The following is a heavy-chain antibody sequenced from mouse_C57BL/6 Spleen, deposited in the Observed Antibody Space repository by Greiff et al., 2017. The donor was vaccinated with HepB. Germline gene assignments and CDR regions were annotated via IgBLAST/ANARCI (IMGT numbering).Heavy chain of an antibody. Sequence: VQLQQSGAELVRPGASVKLSCTASGFNIKDDYMHWVKQRPEQGLEWIGWIDPENGDTEYASKFQGKATITADTSSNTAYLQLSSLTSEDTAVYYCTPHYYGSSVFAYWGQGTLVTVSA. D-gene: IGHD1-1*01. V-gene: IGHV14-4*01. CDR1: GFNIKDDY. CDR2: IDPENGDT. CDR3: TPHYYGSSVFAY. J-gene: IGHJ3*01.